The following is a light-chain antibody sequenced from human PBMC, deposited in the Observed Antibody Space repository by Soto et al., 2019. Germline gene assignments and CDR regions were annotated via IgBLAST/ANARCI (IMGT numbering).Light chain of an antibody. CDR3: QHYGSLVLT. CDR2: GAS. J-gene: IGKJ4*01. CDR1: QSVSGSY. V-gene: IGKV3-20*01. Sequence: EIVLTQSPGTLSLSPGERATLSCRASQSVSGSYLAWYRQKPGQAPRLLIYGASSRATGIRDRFSGSGSGTDFTLTISRLEPEDFAVYYCQHYGSLVLTFGGGTKVEIK.